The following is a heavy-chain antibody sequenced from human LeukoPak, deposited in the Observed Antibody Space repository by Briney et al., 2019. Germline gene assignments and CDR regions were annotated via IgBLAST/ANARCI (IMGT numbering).Heavy chain of an antibody. D-gene: IGHD5-18*01. CDR1: GFTFDDYA. CDR2: ISRDGGST. CDR3: AKAVVDTAMVAYYYYYYMDV. V-gene: IGHV3-43*02. Sequence: GGSLRLYCAASGFTFDDYAMHWVRQAPGKGLEWVSLISRDGGSTYYADSVKGRFTISRDNSKNSLYLQMNSLRTEDTALYYCAKAVVDTAMVAYYYYYYMDVWGKGTTVTVSS. J-gene: IGHJ6*03.